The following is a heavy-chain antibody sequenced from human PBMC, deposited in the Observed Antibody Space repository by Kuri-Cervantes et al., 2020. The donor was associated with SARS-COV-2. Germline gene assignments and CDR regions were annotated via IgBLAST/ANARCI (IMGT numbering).Heavy chain of an antibody. Sequence: GGSLRLSCAASGFTFSSYGMHWVRQAPGKGLEWVAVISYDGSNKYYADSVKGRFTISRDNSKNTLYLQMNSLRAEDTAVYYCARGPEYSSGWYERGYYFDYWGQGTLVTVSS. D-gene: IGHD6-19*01. V-gene: IGHV3-30-3*01. CDR1: GFTFSSYG. CDR3: ARGPEYSSGWYERGYYFDY. CDR2: ISYDGSNK. J-gene: IGHJ4*02.